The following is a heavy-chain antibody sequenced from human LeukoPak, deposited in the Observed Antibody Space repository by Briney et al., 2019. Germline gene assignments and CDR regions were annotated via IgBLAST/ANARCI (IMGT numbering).Heavy chain of an antibody. Sequence: SETLSLTCAVSGYSIRSGHYWGWIRQPPGKGLEWIGSLYHSGSTDYNPSLRSRVTMSVDTSKNQSSLKLTSVTAADTALYYCARLLSGSYSQFDYWGQGTLVTVSS. J-gene: IGHJ4*02. CDR3: ARLLSGSYSQFDY. V-gene: IGHV4-38-2*01. D-gene: IGHD1-26*01. CDR1: GYSIRSGHY. CDR2: LYHSGST.